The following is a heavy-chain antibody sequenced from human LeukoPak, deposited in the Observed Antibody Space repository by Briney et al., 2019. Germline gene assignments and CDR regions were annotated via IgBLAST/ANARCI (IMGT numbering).Heavy chain of an antibody. J-gene: IGHJ4*02. CDR2: IRSEAYGGTT. Sequence: GGSLRLSCTASGFTFGDYAMSWVRQAPGKGLEWVGFIRSEAYGGTTEYAASVKGRFTISRGDSKSIAYLQMNSLKTEDTAVYYCTRVSVTSVFDYWGQGTLVTVSS. V-gene: IGHV3-49*04. D-gene: IGHD4-17*01. CDR3: TRVSVTSVFDY. CDR1: GFTFGDYA.